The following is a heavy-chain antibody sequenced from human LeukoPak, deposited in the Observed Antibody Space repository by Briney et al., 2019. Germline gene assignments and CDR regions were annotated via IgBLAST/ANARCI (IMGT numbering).Heavy chain of an antibody. Sequence: PSETLSLTCTVSGYSISSGYYWGWIRQPPGKGLEWIGSIYHSGSTYYNPSLKSRVTISVDTSKNQFSLKLSSVTAADTAVYYCASIDYGADYWGQGTLVTVSS. CDR2: IYHSGST. V-gene: IGHV4-38-2*02. J-gene: IGHJ4*02. D-gene: IGHD4-17*01. CDR1: GYSISSGYY. CDR3: ASIDYGADY.